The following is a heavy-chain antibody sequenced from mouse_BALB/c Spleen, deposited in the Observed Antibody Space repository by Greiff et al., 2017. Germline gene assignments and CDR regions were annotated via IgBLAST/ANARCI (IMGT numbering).Heavy chain of an antibody. CDR2: IDPENGDT. CDR1: GFNIKDYY. Sequence: EVQLQQSGAELVRSGASVKLSCTASGFNIKDYYMHWVKQRPEQGLEWIGWIDPENGDTEYAPKFQGKATMTADTSSNTAYLQLSSLTSEDTAVYYCNEGDDYDGAYWGQGTLVTVSA. CDR3: NEGDDYDGAY. V-gene: IGHV14-4*02. D-gene: IGHD2-4*01. J-gene: IGHJ3*01.